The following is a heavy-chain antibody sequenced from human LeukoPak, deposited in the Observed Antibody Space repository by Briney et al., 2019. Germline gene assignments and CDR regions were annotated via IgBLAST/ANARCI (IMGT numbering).Heavy chain of an antibody. CDR1: GGSFSGYY. J-gene: IGHJ4*02. CDR3: ARGKRGARGYSYGYDY. V-gene: IGHV4-34*01. D-gene: IGHD5-18*01. Sequence: PSETLSLTCAVYGGSFSGYYWSWIRQPPGKGLEWIGEINHSGSTNYNPSLKSRVTISVDTSKNQFSLKLSSVTAADTAVYYCARGKRGARGYSYGYDYWGQGTLVTVSS. CDR2: INHSGST.